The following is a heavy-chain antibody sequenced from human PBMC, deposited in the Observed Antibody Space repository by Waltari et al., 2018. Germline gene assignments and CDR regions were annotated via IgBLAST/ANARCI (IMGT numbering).Heavy chain of an antibody. J-gene: IGHJ4*02. Sequence: QVQLVESGGGVVQPGRSLRLSCVASGFTLCSYVMHWVRQGPGKGLECVAVISYDGSNEYYADSVKGRFTISRDNSKNTLYLQMNSLRPEDTAVYYCARDFWSGYSLDYWGQGTLVTVTS. CDR2: ISYDGSNE. V-gene: IGHV3-30-3*01. CDR3: ARDFWSGYSLDY. CDR1: GFTLCSYV. D-gene: IGHD3-3*01.